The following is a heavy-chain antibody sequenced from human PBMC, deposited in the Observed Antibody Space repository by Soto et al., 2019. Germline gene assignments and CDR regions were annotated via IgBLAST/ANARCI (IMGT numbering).Heavy chain of an antibody. Sequence: SETLSLTFTVSGGSLNIDSYFLAWIRQPPGKGLEWIGTMSHSGRTYHNASLKSRLTMSVDTSKKEFSLKLSSVTAADTAVYYCARHVVEPRYIAYFDYWGQGNMVTVSS. V-gene: IGHV4-39*01. D-gene: IGHD3-16*02. CDR1: GGSLNIDSYF. CDR2: MSHSGRT. J-gene: IGHJ4*02. CDR3: ARHVVEPRYIAYFDY.